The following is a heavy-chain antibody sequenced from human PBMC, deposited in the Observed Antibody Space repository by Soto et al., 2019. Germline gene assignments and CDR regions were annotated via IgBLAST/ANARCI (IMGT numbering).Heavy chain of an antibody. CDR2: ISSASNYI. J-gene: IGHJ3*02. Sequence: EVQLVESGGGLVKPGGSLRLSCEGSGFTFSDYAINWVHQAPGKGLEWLSSISSASNYIYYADSVKGRFTVSRDNAKNSLYLQINRLRGEDTAIYFCARDQTGYSSSWNDAFDIWGQGTMVTVSS. V-gene: IGHV3-21*06. D-gene: IGHD2-2*01. CDR3: ARDQTGYSSSWNDAFDI. CDR1: GFTFSDYA.